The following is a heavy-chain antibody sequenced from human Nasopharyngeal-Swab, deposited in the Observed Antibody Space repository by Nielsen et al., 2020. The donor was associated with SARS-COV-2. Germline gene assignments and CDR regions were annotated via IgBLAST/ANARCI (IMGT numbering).Heavy chain of an antibody. J-gene: IGHJ3*02. Sequence: SETLSLTCTVSGGSISSGGYYWSWIRQHPGKGLEWIGYIYYSGSTYYNPSLKSRVTISVDTSKNQFSLKLSSVTAEDTAVYYCARDWEGLGGYLSAFDIWGQGTMVTVSS. V-gene: IGHV4-31*03. D-gene: IGHD3-10*01. CDR1: GGSISSGGYY. CDR3: ARDWEGLGGYLSAFDI. CDR2: IYYSGST.